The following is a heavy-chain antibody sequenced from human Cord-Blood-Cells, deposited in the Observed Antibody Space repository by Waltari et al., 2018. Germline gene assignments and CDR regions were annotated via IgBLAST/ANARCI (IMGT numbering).Heavy chain of an antibody. V-gene: IGHV3-30*02. CDR3: AKDSESGSYFGDYYYYYGMDV. Sequence: QVQLVESGGGVVQPGGSLRLSCAAPGFTFSSYGMHCVRQAPGKGLEWVAFIRYDGSNKYYADSVKGRFTISRDNSKNTLYLQMNSLRAEDTAVYYCAKDSESGSYFGDYYYYYGMDVWGQGTTVTVSS. CDR1: GFTFSSYG. J-gene: IGHJ6*02. D-gene: IGHD1-26*01. CDR2: IRYDGSNK.